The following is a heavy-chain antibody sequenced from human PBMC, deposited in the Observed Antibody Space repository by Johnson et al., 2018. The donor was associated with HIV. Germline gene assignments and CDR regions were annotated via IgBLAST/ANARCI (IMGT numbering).Heavy chain of an antibody. J-gene: IGHJ3*02. D-gene: IGHD3-3*01. CDR1: GFIVSSNY. Sequence: MLLVESGGGLVQPGGSLRLSCAASGFIVSSNYMNWVRQAPGKGLEWVANIKQDGSEKYYVDSVKGRFTISRDNAKNSLYLQMNSLRAEDTAVYYCAREFGIFGVVTLGAVDSWGQGTMVTVAS. V-gene: IGHV3-7*01. CDR2: IKQDGSEK. CDR3: AREFGIFGVVTLGAVDS.